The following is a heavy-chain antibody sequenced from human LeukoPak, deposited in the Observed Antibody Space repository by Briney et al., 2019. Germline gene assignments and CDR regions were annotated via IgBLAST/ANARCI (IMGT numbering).Heavy chain of an antibody. J-gene: IGHJ3*02. CDR1: GFTFDDYV. CDR3: VKGAAYHLGDAFDI. Sequence: GGSLRLSCAASGFTFDDYVMNWVRHAPGKGLEWVSGISWNSGTIGYADSVKGRFTTSRDNAKNSLYLQMNSLRAEDTALYYCVKGAAYHLGDAFDIWGQGTMVTVSS. CDR2: ISWNSGTI. V-gene: IGHV3-9*01. D-gene: IGHD2-15*01.